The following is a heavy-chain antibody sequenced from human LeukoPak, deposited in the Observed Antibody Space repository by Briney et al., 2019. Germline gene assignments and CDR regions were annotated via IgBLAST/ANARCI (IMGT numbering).Heavy chain of an antibody. CDR1: GFTFSSYG. V-gene: IGHV3-23*01. CDR2: ISGSGGST. CDR3: AKDSRWTFDY. J-gene: IGHJ4*02. D-gene: IGHD6-13*01. Sequence: PGGSLRLSCAASGFTFSSYGMSWVRQAPGKGLEWVSAISGSGGSTYYADSVKGRFTISRDNSKNTVYLQMNSLRGEDTALYYCAKDSRWTFDYWGQGTLVIVSS.